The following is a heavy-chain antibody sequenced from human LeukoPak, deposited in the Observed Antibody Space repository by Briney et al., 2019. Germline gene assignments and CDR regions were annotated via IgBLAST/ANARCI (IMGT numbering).Heavy chain of an antibody. CDR2: INHGGFT. J-gene: IGHJ3*02. Sequence: SETLSLTCAVSGASLRGYYWSWIRQSPGKGLEWIGEINHGGFTNYNPSLKSRVTISVDTSRNQIALRLSSLTAADTAVYFCARSHLWPSGTFDIWGQGTVVAVSS. D-gene: IGHD5-18*01. CDR1: GASLRGYY. CDR3: ARSHLWPSGTFDI. V-gene: IGHV4-34*01.